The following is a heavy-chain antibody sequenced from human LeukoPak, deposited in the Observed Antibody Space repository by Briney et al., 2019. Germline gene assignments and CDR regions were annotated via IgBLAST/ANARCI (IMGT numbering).Heavy chain of an antibody. V-gene: IGHV3-9*01. D-gene: IGHD3-9*01. CDR2: INWDNGGI. CDR3: ARDDHNVLTDNFDY. J-gene: IGHJ4*02. CDR1: GFNLVDYA. Sequence: GGSLRLSCAVSGFNLVDYAMHWVRQAPGRGLEWVAGINWDNGGIVYAESVRGRFTVSRDNAKNSLYLQTNSLRPEDTALYYCARDDHNVLTDNFDYWGQGTLVTVSS.